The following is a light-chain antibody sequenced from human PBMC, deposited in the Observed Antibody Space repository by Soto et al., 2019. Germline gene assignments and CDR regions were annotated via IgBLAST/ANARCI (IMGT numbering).Light chain of an antibody. V-gene: IGLV2-14*01. CDR2: EVS. CDR3: FSYTSSGTYV. CDR1: SSDVGNYKY. J-gene: IGLJ1*01. Sequence: QSALTQPASVSGSPGQSITISFTGTSSDVGNYKYVPWYQQHPGKAPKLMIYEVSNRPSGVSNRFSGSKSGNTASLTISGLQAEDETDYYCFSYTSSGTYVFGTGTKVTVL.